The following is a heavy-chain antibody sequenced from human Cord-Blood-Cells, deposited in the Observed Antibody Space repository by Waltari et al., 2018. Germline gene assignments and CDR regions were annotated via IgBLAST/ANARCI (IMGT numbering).Heavy chain of an antibody. CDR2: INPNSGGT. Sequence: QVQLVQSGAEVKKHGASVTLSCKASGYTFTGYYMHWVRQAPGQGLEWMGWINPNSGGTNYAQKFQGRVTMTRDTSISTAYMELSRLRSDDTAVYYCARLNGSGSYYYFDYWGQGTLVTVSS. D-gene: IGHD3-10*01. J-gene: IGHJ4*02. CDR3: ARLNGSGSYYYFDY. V-gene: IGHV1-2*02. CDR1: GYTFTGYY.